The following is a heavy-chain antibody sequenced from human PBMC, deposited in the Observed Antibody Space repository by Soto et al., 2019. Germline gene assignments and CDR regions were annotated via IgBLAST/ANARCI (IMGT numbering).Heavy chain of an antibody. V-gene: IGHV1-69*01. CDR3: VRRGPHWDSIALRRPDVLDV. D-gene: IGHD6-6*01. J-gene: IGHJ3*01. CDR2: IIPMFGKA. CDR1: GGTFINCI. Sequence: QVQLVQSGAEVKKPGSSVKISCKASGGTFINCIFSWVRQAPGQGLEWMGGIIPMFGKANYAQKVQDRVTITADESTSTAYMELNSLRSEDTAVYYCVRRGPHWDSIALRRPDVLDVWGQGTMVTVSS.